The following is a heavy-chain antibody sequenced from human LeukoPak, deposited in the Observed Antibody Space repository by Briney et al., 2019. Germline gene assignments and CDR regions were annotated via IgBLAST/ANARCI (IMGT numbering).Heavy chain of an antibody. CDR2: IYSGGST. V-gene: IGHV3-53*01. CDR3: ASNYGDSEYFRH. Sequence: PGGSVRLSCAASGFTVSSNYMSWVRQAPGKGLEWVSVIYSGGSTYYADSVKGRFTISRDNSKNTLYLQMNSLRAEDTAVYYCASNYGDSEYFRHWGQGTLVTVSS. CDR1: GFTVSSNY. D-gene: IGHD4-17*01. J-gene: IGHJ1*01.